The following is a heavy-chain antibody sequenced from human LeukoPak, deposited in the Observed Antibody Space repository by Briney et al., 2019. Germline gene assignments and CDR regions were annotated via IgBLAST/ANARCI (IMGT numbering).Heavy chain of an antibody. Sequence: WETLSLTCAVYGGTFSDSYISWVRQPPGKGLEWVGEINHSGSTNYNPSLKSRVTISLDTSKNQFSLKLSSVTAADAAVYYCARGDISGTSYAFDPWGQGTLVTVSS. CDR1: GGTFSDSY. V-gene: IGHV4-34*01. CDR3: ARGDISGTSYAFDP. J-gene: IGHJ5*02. D-gene: IGHD1-14*01. CDR2: INHSGST.